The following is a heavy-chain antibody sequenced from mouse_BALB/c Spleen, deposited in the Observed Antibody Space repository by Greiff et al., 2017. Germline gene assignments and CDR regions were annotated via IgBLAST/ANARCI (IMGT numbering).Heavy chain of an antibody. J-gene: IGHJ4*01. V-gene: IGHV5-6-5*01. Sequence: EVQRVESGGGLVQPGGSLKLSCAASGFTFSSYAMSWVRQTPEKRLEWVASISSGGSTYYPDSVKGRFTISRDNARNILYLQMSSLRSEDTAMYYCARGYGYDEDAMDYWGQGTSVTVSS. D-gene: IGHD2-2*01. CDR2: ISSGGST. CDR1: GFTFSSYA. CDR3: ARGYGYDEDAMDY.